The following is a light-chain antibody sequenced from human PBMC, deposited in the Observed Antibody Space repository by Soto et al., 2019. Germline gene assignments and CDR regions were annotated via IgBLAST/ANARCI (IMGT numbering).Light chain of an antibody. CDR1: SSDVGGYNY. CDR3: SSYTSSSTLQWV. Sequence: QSALTQPASVSGSPGQSITISCTGTSSDVGGYNYVSWYQQHPGKAPKLMIYDDSNRPSGVSNRFSGSKSGNTASLTISGLQAEDEADYYCSSYTSSSTLQWVFGGGTKVTVL. J-gene: IGLJ3*02. V-gene: IGLV2-14*01. CDR2: DDS.